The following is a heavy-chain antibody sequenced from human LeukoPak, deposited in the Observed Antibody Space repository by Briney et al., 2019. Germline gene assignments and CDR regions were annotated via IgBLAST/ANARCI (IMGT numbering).Heavy chain of an antibody. J-gene: IGHJ5*02. V-gene: IGHV4-34*01. CDR2: ISHSGST. CDR3: ARGRGYCSSTSCYRYNWGSWFDP. Sequence: PSETLSLTCAVYGGSFSGYYWSWIRQPPGKGLEWIGEISHSGSTNYNPSLKSRVTISVDTSKNQFSLKLSSVTAADTAVYYCARGRGYCSSTSCYRYNWGSWFDPWGQGTLVTVSS. D-gene: IGHD2-2*01. CDR1: GGSFSGYY.